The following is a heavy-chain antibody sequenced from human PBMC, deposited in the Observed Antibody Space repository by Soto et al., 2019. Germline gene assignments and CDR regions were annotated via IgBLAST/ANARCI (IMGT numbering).Heavy chain of an antibody. V-gene: IGHV4-39*01. Sequence: QLQLQESGPGLVKPSETLSLTCTVSGGSISSSSYYWGWIRQPPGKGLEWIGSIYYSGSTYYNPSHKSRVTISVDTSKNQFALKLSSVTAADTAVYYCARLDIAVAGYFDYWGQGTLVTVSS. CDR3: ARLDIAVAGYFDY. CDR2: IYYSGST. J-gene: IGHJ4*02. CDR1: GGSISSSSYY. D-gene: IGHD6-19*01.